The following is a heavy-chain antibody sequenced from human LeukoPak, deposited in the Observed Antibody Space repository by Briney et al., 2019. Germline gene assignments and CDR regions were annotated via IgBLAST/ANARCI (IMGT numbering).Heavy chain of an antibody. CDR2: IYTSGST. Sequence: SQSLSLTCTVSGGYISSGRYYWSWIRQPAGKGLEWIGRIYTSGSTNYNPSLKSRGTISVDTSKNQFSLKLSSVTAADSAVYYCATVIRYFDWLSPYYYYYMDVWGKGTTVTIAS. V-gene: IGHV4-61*02. CDR3: ATVIRYFDWLSPYYYYYMDV. CDR1: GGYISSGRYY. J-gene: IGHJ6*03. D-gene: IGHD3-9*01.